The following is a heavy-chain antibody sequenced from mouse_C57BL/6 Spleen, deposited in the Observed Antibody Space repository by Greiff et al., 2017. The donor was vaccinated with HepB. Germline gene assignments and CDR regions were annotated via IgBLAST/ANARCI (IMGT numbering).Heavy chain of an antibody. Sequence: DVRLVESGGGLVKPGGSLKLSCAASGFTFSDYGMHWVRQAPEKGLEWVAYISSGSSTIYYADTVKGRFTISRDNAKNTLFLQMTSLRSEDTAMYYCAGDWAQNYWGQGTSVTVSS. V-gene: IGHV5-17*01. CDR2: ISSGSSTI. CDR3: AGDWAQNY. J-gene: IGHJ4*01. CDR1: GFTFSDYG. D-gene: IGHD4-1*01.